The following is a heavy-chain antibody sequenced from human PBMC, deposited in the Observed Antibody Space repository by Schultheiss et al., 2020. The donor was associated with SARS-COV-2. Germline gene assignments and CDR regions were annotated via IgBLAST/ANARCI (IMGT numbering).Heavy chain of an antibody. J-gene: IGHJ4*02. CDR3: AREDMGPGKAQVDY. V-gene: IGHV4-31*03. D-gene: IGHD3-10*01. Sequence: SETLSLTCSVSGDSISSDIYCWGWIRQHPGKGLEWIGYIYYSGSTYYNPSLKSRVTISVDTSKNQFSLKLSSVTAADSAVYYCAREDMGPGKAQVDYWGQGTLVTVSS. CDR2: IYYSGST. CDR1: GDSISSDIYC.